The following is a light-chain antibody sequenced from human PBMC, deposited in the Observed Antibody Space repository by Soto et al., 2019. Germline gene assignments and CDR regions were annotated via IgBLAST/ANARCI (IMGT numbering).Light chain of an antibody. V-gene: IGKV3-15*01. Sequence: EIVMTQSPATLSVSPGERATLSCRASQSVSSNLAWYQQKPGQAPRLLIYGASTRATGIPARFSGSGSGTEFTLTISSLQSEDFAVYYCQQYGSSGITFGQGTRREIK. CDR1: QSVSSN. CDR3: QQYGSSGIT. J-gene: IGKJ5*01. CDR2: GAS.